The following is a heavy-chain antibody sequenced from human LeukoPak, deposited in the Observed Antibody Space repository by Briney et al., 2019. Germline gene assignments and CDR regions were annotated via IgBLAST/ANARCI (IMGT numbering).Heavy chain of an antibody. CDR3: ARPYGSGSYFRTRSWFDP. CDR1: SGSISTSNYY. CDR2: IFYSGST. V-gene: IGHV4-39*07. Sequence: SETLSLTCTVSSGSISTSNYYWGWVRQPPGKALEWIGNIFYSGSTNYNPSLKSRVTISVDTSKNQFSLKLSSVTAADTAVYYCARPYGSGSYFRTRSWFDPWGQGTLVTVSS. J-gene: IGHJ5*02. D-gene: IGHD3-10*01.